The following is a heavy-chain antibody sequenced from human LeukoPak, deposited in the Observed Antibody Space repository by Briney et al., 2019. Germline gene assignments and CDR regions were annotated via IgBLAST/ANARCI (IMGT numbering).Heavy chain of an antibody. CDR3: ASLRRAQYYYYGMDV. V-gene: IGHV1-8*01. CDR1: GYTFTSYD. J-gene: IGHJ6*02. Sequence: ASVTVSYRACGYTFTSYDLKWVRQPTGQGLEGMGWMNPNRYNTGYAQKFQGSGTMTRNTSINTAYMELSSLRSEDTAVYYCASLRRAQYYYYGMDVWGQGTPVTVSS. CDR2: MNPNRYNT.